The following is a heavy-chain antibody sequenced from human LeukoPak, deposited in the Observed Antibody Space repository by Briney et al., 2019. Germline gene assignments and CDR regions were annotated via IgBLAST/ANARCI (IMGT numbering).Heavy chain of an antibody. CDR3: ARDRWAIDY. Sequence: GRSLRLSCAASGFTFSTYGMQWVRQAPGRGLEWVAVIWYDGSNKYYADSLKGRFTVSRDNSKDTVYLQMNSLRAEDTAVYYCARDRWAIDYWGQGTPVTVSS. D-gene: IGHD5-24*01. J-gene: IGHJ4*02. CDR1: GFTFSTYG. CDR2: IWYDGSNK. V-gene: IGHV3-33*01.